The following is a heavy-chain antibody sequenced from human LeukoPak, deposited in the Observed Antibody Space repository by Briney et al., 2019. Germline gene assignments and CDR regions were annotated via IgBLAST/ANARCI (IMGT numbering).Heavy chain of an antibody. CDR2: IWYDGSNK. Sequence: PGRSLRLSCAASGFTFSSYGMRWVRQAPGKGLEWVAVIWYDGSNKYYADSVKGRFTISRDNSKNTLYLQMNSLRAEDTAVYYCTRDQDIVVVTAPFDYWGQGTLVTVSS. V-gene: IGHV3-33*01. D-gene: IGHD2-21*02. CDR1: GFTFSSYG. CDR3: TRDQDIVVVTAPFDY. J-gene: IGHJ4*02.